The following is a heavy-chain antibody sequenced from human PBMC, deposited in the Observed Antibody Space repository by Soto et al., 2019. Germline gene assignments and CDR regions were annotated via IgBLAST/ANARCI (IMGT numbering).Heavy chain of an antibody. D-gene: IGHD6-6*01. Sequence: QVQLVESGGGVVQPGRSLRLSCAASGFTFSSYGMHWVRQAPGKGLEWVAVISYEGSNKYYADSVKGRFTISRDNYKNTLYLQMNSLRAEDTAVYYCAKEEQLVTGQFDYWGQGTLFTVSS. CDR3: AKEEQLVTGQFDY. J-gene: IGHJ4*02. V-gene: IGHV3-30*18. CDR2: ISYEGSNK. CDR1: GFTFSSYG.